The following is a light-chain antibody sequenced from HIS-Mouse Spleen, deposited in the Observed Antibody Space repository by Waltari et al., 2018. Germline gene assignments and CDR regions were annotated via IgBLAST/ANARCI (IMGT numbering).Light chain of an antibody. CDR3: QVWDSSSDHVV. J-gene: IGLJ2*01. CDR2: DDS. Sequence: SYVLTQPPSVSVAPGKTARITCGGNNIGSKRVQWYQQKPGQAPVLVGYDDSDRPSGIPERFYGSNSGTAATLTISRVEAVDEADYYCQVWDSSSDHVVFGGGTKLTVL. V-gene: IGLV3-21*03. CDR1: NIGSKR.